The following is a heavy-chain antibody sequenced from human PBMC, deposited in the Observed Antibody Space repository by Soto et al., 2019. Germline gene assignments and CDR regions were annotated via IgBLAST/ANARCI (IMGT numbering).Heavy chain of an antibody. CDR3: AKEPTIAAVNFDY. Sequence: QVQLVESGGGVVQPGWSLTLSCSASGLTFSNYGIHWVRQAPGKGLEWVAVVSSDGYTKYYADSLKGRFSISRDNSRNTLYLQMNSLSEQDTVTYYCAKEPTIAAVNFDYWGRGTLVIVSS. CDR2: VSSDGYTK. V-gene: IGHV3-30*18. CDR1: GLTFSNYG. J-gene: IGHJ4*02. D-gene: IGHD6-13*01.